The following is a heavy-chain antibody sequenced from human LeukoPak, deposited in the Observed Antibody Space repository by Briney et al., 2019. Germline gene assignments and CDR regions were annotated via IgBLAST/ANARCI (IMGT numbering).Heavy chain of an antibody. CDR1: GYTFTSYY. D-gene: IGHD5-18*01. J-gene: IGHJ4*02. CDR3: ARDLVRDTAMAYFDY. V-gene: IGHV1-46*01. CDR2: INPSGGST. Sequence: GASVKVSCKASGYTFTSYYMHWVRQAPGQGLEWMGIINPSGGSTSYAQKFQGRVTMTRDTSTSTVYMELSSLRSEDTAIYYCARDLVRDTAMAYFDYWGQGTLVTVSS.